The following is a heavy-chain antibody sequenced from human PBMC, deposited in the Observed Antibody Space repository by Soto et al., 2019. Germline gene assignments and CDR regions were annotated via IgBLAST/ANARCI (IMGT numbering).Heavy chain of an antibody. J-gene: IGHJ5*02. V-gene: IGHV2-5*02. CDR3: AQAYGSASSLYNWFDP. CDR2: IYWDDDK. D-gene: IGHD3-10*01. Sequence: QITLKESGPTLVKPTQTLTLTCTFSGFSLSTSGVGVGWIRQPPGKALEWLALIYWDDDKRYSPSLKSRLTITKDTSKNQVVLTMTNMDPVDTATYYCAQAYGSASSLYNWFDPWGQGTLVTVSS. CDR1: GFSLSTSGVG.